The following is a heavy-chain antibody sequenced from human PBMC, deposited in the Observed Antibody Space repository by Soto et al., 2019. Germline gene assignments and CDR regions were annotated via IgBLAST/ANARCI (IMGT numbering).Heavy chain of an antibody. CDR2: IIPILGIA. V-gene: IGHV1-69*02. CDR1: GGTFSSYT. D-gene: IGHD3-10*01. CDR3: ARVAGYGSGNRLFDN. Sequence: GASVKVSCKASGGTFSSYTISWVRQAPGQGLEWMGRIIPILGIANYAQKFQGRVTITADKSTSTAYMELSSLRSDDTAVYYCARVAGYGSGNRLFDNWGQGTLVTVSS. J-gene: IGHJ4*02.